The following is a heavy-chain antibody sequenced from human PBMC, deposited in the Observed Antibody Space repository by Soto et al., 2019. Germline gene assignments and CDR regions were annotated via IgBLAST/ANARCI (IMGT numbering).Heavy chain of an antibody. J-gene: IGHJ5*02. CDR2: IKQDGSEK. Sequence: GGSLRHSCAASGFTFSSYWMSWVRQAPGKGLEWVANIKQDGSEKYYVDSVKGRFTISRDNAKNSLYLQMNSLRAEDTAVYYCARDDPLVATNAWGQGTLVTVSS. CDR1: GFTFSSYW. CDR3: ARDDPLVATNA. D-gene: IGHD5-12*01. V-gene: IGHV3-7*01.